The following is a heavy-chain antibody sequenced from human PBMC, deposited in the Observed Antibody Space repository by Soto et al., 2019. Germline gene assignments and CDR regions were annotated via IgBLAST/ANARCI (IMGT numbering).Heavy chain of an antibody. D-gene: IGHD2-15*01. CDR2: ISYDGNNK. CDR3: AGDLKGGSGWFWDYFDC. V-gene: IGHV3-30-3*01. CDR1: GFTLSSYA. J-gene: IGHJ4*02. Sequence: PGGSLRLSCAASGFTLSSYAMHWVRQAPGKGLEWVAAISYDGNNKYYADSVKGRFTFSRDNSKNTLFLQMNSLRTEDAAVYYCAGDLKGGSGWFWDYFDCWGQGTLVTVSS.